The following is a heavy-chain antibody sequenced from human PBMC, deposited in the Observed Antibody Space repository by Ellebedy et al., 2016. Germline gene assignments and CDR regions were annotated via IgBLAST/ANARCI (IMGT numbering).Heavy chain of an antibody. J-gene: IGHJ4*02. V-gene: IGHV4-38-2*02. CDR3: AGAGY. Sequence: GSLRLXXTVFGYSITSPYYWGWVRQSPGTGLEWIGNINYQGNTYYSPSFRSRVTLSVDTSKNQFSLKMTSVTAADTAVYYCAGAGYWGQGNLVTVSA. CDR2: INYQGNT. CDR1: GYSITSPYY.